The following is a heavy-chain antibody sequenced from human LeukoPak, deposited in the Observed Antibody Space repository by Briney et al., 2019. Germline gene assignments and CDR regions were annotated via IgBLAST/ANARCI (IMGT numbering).Heavy chain of an antibody. CDR3: ARVWADYDSSGYQRYYFDY. J-gene: IGHJ4*02. CDR1: GGSFSGYY. V-gene: IGHV4-34*01. Sequence: SETLSLTCAVYGGSFSGYYWSWIRQPPGKGLEWIGEINHSGSTNYNPSLKRRVTISVDTSKNQFSLKLSSVTAADTAVYYCARVWADYDSSGYQRYYFDYWGQGTLVTVSS. CDR2: INHSGST. D-gene: IGHD3-22*01.